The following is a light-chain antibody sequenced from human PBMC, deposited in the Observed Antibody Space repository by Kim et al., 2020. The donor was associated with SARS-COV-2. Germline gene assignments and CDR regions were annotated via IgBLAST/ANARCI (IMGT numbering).Light chain of an antibody. V-gene: IGLV1-44*01. CDR3: AAWDDSLNGVV. CDR1: TSNLESHT. CDR2: TNN. J-gene: IGLJ2*01. Sequence: ELTQPPSASGTPGQRVTISCSGSTSNLESHTVNWYQQLPGTAPKLLIYTNNQRPSGVPDRFSGSKSGTSASLAISGLQSEDEADYYCAAWDDSLNGVVFGGGTKLTVL.